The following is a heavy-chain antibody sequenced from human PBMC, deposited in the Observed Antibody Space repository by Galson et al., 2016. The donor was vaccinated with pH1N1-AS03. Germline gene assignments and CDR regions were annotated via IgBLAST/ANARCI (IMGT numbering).Heavy chain of an antibody. Sequence: ETLSLTCTVSGGSISSFYWTWIRQPPGKGLQFIGYIYNSGPTNYNPSLKSRVTISRDTTKNQFSLKLSSVTAAGTAVYYCARGRWDCGGDCYGLIDYWGQGTLVTVSS. V-gene: IGHV4-59*01. CDR1: GGSISSFY. CDR3: ARGRWDCGGDCYGLIDY. D-gene: IGHD2-21*02. J-gene: IGHJ4*02. CDR2: IYNSGPT.